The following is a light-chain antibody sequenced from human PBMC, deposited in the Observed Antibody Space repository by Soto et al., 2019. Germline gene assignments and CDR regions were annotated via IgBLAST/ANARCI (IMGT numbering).Light chain of an antibody. CDR3: LQRANWPLT. CDR2: DAS. Sequence: EIVLTQSPVTLSLSPGERATLSCRASQSVGTYLAWYQQKPGQAPRLLIYDASHRATGIPARFSGSGSGTDFTLTISSLEPEDFAVYHCLQRANWPLTFGGGAQVEIK. V-gene: IGKV3-11*01. CDR1: QSVGTY. J-gene: IGKJ4*01.